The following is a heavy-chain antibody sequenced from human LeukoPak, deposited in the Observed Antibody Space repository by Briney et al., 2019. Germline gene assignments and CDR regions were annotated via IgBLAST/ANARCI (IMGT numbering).Heavy chain of an antibody. CDR2: INHSGNT. J-gene: IGHJ5*02. CDR1: GGSFSGYY. D-gene: IGHD3-9*01. V-gene: IGHV4-34*01. Sequence: SETLSLTCAVYGGSFSGYYWSWIRKSLGKGLEWIGEINHSGNTKYNPSLEGRVTISVDTSKNQFSLRLTSVAAADSAVYYCARGAYDVLTGTHYNWCDPWGQGTLVIVSS. CDR3: ARGAYDVLTGTHYNWCDP.